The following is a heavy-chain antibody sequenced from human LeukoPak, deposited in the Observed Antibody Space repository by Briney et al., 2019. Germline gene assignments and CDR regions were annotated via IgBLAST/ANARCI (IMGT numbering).Heavy chain of an antibody. J-gene: IGHJ5*02. V-gene: IGHV4-39*07. CDR3: ARAGDYYGSGSYYDNWFDP. CDR1: GGSISSSSYY. CDR2: IYYSGST. D-gene: IGHD3-10*01. Sequence: SETLSLTCTVSGGSISSSSYYWGWIRQPPGKGLEWSGSIYYSGSTYYNPSLKSRVTISVDTSKNQFSLKLGSVTAADTAVYYCARAGDYYGSGSYYDNWFDPWGQGTLVTVSS.